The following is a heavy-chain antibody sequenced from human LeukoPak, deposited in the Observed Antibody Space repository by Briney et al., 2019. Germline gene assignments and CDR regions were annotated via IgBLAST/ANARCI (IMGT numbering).Heavy chain of an antibody. V-gene: IGHV2-5*02. CDR2: IYWDDDK. CDR1: GVSISSSNSY. D-gene: IGHD6-6*01. J-gene: IGHJ4*02. Sequence: TLSLTCTVSGVSISSSNSYWGWIRQPPGKALEWLALIYWDDDKRYRPSLKSRFTITKDTSKNQVVLTMTNMDPVDTATYYCAHRLAIAARRTYYFDYWGQGTLVTVSS. CDR3: AHRLAIAARRTYYFDY.